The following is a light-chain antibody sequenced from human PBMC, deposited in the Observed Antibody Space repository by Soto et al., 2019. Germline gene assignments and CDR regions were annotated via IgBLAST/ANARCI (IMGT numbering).Light chain of an antibody. CDR1: ERIYSAY. Sequence: EVVLTQSPGTLSLSRGERATLSCRASERIYSAYLGWYQQKPGQAPRLLIYGTSSRATGIPDRFSGSGSGTDFTLTISRLEPEDFAVYYCKQYGNSPITFGQGTRLDIK. J-gene: IGKJ5*01. CDR3: KQYGNSPIT. CDR2: GTS. V-gene: IGKV3-20*01.